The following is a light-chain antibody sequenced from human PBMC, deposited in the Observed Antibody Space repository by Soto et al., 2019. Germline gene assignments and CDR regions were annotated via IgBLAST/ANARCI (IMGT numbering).Light chain of an antibody. V-gene: IGKV3-20*01. Sequence: EIVLTQSPGTLSLSQGERATLSCRASQSVSSSYLAWYQQKPGQAPRLLIYDASSRATGIPDRFSGSGSGTDFTLTISRLEPEDFAVYYCQQQYGSSRTFGQGTKVDTK. CDR2: DAS. CDR1: QSVSSSY. CDR3: QQQYGSSRT. J-gene: IGKJ1*01.